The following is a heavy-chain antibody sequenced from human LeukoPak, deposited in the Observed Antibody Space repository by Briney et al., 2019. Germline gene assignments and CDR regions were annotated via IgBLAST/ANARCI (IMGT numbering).Heavy chain of an antibody. D-gene: IGHD5-12*01. CDR3: ASVSGYNDY. V-gene: IGHV1-18*01. CDR1: GYTFTRYG. J-gene: IGHJ4*02. Sequence: ASVKVSCKASGYTFTRYGISWMRQAPGQGLEWMGWISAYNGNTNYAQNLQGRVTMTTDTPASTAYMELRSLRSDDTAVYYCASVSGYNDYWGQGTLVTVSS. CDR2: ISAYNGNT.